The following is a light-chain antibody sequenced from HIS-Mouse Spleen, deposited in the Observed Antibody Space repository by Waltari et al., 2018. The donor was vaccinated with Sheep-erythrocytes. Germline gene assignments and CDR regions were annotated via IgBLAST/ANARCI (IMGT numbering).Light chain of an antibody. Sequence: DIQMTQSPSPLSASVGDRVTITCQASQSISSYLNWYHQIPGKAPKLLIYAASSLQSGVPSRFSGSGYGTDFTLTISSLQPEDFATYYCQQSYSTPQFTFGPGTKVDIK. CDR1: QSISSY. CDR3: QQSYSTPQFT. V-gene: IGKV1-39*01. J-gene: IGKJ3*01. CDR2: AAS.